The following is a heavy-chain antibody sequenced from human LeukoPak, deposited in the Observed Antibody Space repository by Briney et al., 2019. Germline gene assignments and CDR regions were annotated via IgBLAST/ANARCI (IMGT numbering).Heavy chain of an antibody. D-gene: IGHD3-22*01. V-gene: IGHV3-7*04. Sequence: GGSLRLSCSASGFTFSRYPMHWVRQAPGKGLEWVANIKQDGSEKYYVDSVKGRFTISRDNAKNSLYLQMNSLRAEDTAVYYCARDKYYDSYTYYPRFDYWGQGTLVTVSS. CDR3: ARDKYYDSYTYYPRFDY. CDR1: GFTFSRYP. CDR2: IKQDGSEK. J-gene: IGHJ4*02.